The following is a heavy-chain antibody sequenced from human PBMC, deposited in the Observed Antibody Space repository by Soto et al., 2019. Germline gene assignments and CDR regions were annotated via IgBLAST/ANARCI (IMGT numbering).Heavy chain of an antibody. CDR2: ISGNDGST. V-gene: IGHV3-23*01. J-gene: IGHJ4*02. CDR1: EFTFSSYA. CDR3: AKHLCSGGTCFSRYFDY. D-gene: IGHD2-15*01. Sequence: PGGSLRLSCAASEFTFSSYAMSWVRQAPGKGLEWVSTISGNDGSTYYADSVKGRFTISRDTSKSTLYLQMNSLRAEDTAVYYCAKHLCSGGTCFSRYFDYWGRGTLVTVSS.